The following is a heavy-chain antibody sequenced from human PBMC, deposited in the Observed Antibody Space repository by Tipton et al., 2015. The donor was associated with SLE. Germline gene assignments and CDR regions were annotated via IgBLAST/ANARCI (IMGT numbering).Heavy chain of an antibody. CDR2: VYYSGIT. CDR1: GDSISPYY. CDR3: ARDVMGRTTTDRGTYQYYYYMDF. J-gene: IGHJ6*03. D-gene: IGHD3-10*01. Sequence: TLSLTCNVSGDSISPYYWSWIRQHPGKGLEWIAYVYYSGITKYNPSLKSRVTISLDTSKKQFSLTVTSVTAADTAVYYCARDVMGRTTTDRGTYQYYYYMDFWGKGTTVTVSS. V-gene: IGHV4-59*01.